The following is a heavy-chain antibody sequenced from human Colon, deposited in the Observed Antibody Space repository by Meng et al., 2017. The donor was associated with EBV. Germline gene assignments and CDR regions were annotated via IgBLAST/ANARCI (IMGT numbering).Heavy chain of an antibody. Sequence: QLPESGPGLVKPSGARSLTCVGSGGSISSSYWWTWVRQSPGKGLECIGEMYHSGTTNYNPSLKSRVTISMGKSNNQLSLKLNSVTASDTAVYYCATQESRDGHNPYWGQGTLVTVSS. CDR3: ATQESRDGHNPY. D-gene: IGHD5-24*01. V-gene: IGHV4-4*02. J-gene: IGHJ4*02. CDR2: MYHSGTT. CDR1: GGSISSSYW.